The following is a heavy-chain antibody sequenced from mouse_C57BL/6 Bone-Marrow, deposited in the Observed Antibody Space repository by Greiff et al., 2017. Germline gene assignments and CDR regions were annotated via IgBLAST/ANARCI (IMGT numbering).Heavy chain of an antibody. V-gene: IGHV1-7*01. D-gene: IGHD2-14*01. CDR1: GYTFTSYW. J-gene: IGHJ1*01. CDR2: INPSTGYT. CDR3: AYRYDWYFDV. Sequence: VQLQQSGAELAKPGASVKMSCKASGYTFTSYWMHWVKQRPGQGLEWIGYINPSTGYTESNQKFKDKATLTADKSTSTAYMQLSSLTSEDSAVYYCAYRYDWYFDVWGAGTTVTVSS.